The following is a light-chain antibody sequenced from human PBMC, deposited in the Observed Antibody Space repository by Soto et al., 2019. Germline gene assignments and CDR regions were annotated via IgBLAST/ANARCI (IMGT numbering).Light chain of an antibody. V-gene: IGKV3-11*01. CDR3: QQSYSTPFT. CDR1: QTIDNY. CDR2: DGF. J-gene: IGKJ3*01. Sequence: EIVLTQSPATLSLSPGERATLSCRASQTIDNYLHWYQQKPGQAPRLLIYDGFYRAAGVPARFSGVGSGTDFTLTISSLEPEDFATYYCQQSYSTPFTFGPGTKVDIK.